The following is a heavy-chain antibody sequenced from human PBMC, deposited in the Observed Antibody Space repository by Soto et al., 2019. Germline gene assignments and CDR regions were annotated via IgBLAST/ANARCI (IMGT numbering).Heavy chain of an antibody. J-gene: IGHJ6*03. CDR2: IRSKTNNYAT. Sequence: EVQLVESGGGLVQPGGSLKLACLASGFPLSDSAIHWVRKASGKGLEWVGRIRSKTNNYATTYGAPVRGRFTLSRDDSKNTANLQMNNRESEDAAVYYCTRHAGGQVVHSFYYYFMVAWGKGT. D-gene: IGHD2-15*01. CDR1: GFPLSDSA. V-gene: IGHV3-73*01. CDR3: TRHAGGQVVHSFYYYFMVA.